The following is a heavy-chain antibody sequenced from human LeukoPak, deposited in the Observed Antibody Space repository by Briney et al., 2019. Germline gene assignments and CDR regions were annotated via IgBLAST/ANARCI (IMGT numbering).Heavy chain of an antibody. J-gene: IGHJ5*02. D-gene: IGHD3-10*01. CDR2: IYYSGST. V-gene: IGHV4-39*07. CDR1: GGSVSRSPYY. CDR3: ARGVLTYYYGSGSYYGWFDP. Sequence: PSETLSLTCTVSGGSVSRSPYYWGWIRQPPGKGLEWVGNIYYSGSTNYNPSLKSRVTMSVDTSKNQFSLKLSSVTAADTAVYYCARGVLTYYYGSGSYYGWFDPWGQGTLVTVSS.